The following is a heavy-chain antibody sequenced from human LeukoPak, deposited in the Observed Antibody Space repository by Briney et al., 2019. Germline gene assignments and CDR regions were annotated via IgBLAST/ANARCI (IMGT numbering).Heavy chain of an antibody. V-gene: IGHV3-30*04. CDR2: VSYDGIIK. CDR1: GFTFSGCA. CDR3: AREGNYYDSSGYSEAFDI. Sequence: PGGSLRLSCATSGFTFSGCAMHWVRQAPGKGLEWVAVVSYDGIIKYYADSLKGRFTISRDNAKNSLYLQMNSLRAEDTAVYYCAREGNYYDSSGYSEAFDIWGQGTMVTVSS. J-gene: IGHJ3*02. D-gene: IGHD3-22*01.